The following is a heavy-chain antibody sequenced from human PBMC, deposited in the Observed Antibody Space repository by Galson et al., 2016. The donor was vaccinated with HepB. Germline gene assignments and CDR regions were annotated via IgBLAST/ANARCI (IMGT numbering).Heavy chain of an antibody. Sequence: SGYTFSTYAIHWVRQAPGQRLEWMGWINGGNGNTRNSQKFKGRVTITRDTSASTAYMELSGLTSEDTAVYYCASGLEYWGQGTLVTVSS. CDR1: GYTFSTYA. V-gene: IGHV1-3*01. J-gene: IGHJ4*02. CDR2: INGGNGNT. CDR3: ASGLEY.